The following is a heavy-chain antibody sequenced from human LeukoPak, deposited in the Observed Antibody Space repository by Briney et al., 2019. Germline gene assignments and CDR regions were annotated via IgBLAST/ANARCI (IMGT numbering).Heavy chain of an antibody. V-gene: IGHV1-8*01. CDR1: GYTFTSCD. J-gene: IGHJ6*02. CDR2: MNPNSGNT. Sequence: ASVKVSCKASGYTFTSCDINWVRQATGQGLEWMGWMNPNSGNTGYAQKFQGRVTMTRNTSISTAYMELSSLRSEDTAVYYCALRVDYYYYYGMDVWGQGTTVTVSS. CDR3: ALRVDYYYYYGMDV.